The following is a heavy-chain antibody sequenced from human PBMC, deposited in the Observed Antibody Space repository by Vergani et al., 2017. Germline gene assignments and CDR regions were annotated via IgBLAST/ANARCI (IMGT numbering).Heavy chain of an antibody. D-gene: IGHD5-12*01. CDR2: ISSSSSYI. CDR1: GFTFSSYS. V-gene: IGHV3-21*01. CDR3: ARDSRPYSGYDSGGERYYYYYGMDV. J-gene: IGHJ6*02. Sequence: EVQLVESGGGLVKPGGSLRLSCAASGFTFSSYSMNWVRQAPGKGLEWVSSISSSSSYIYYADSVKGRFTISRDNAKNSLYLQMNSLRAEDTAVYYCARDSRPYSGYDSGGERYYYYYGMDVWGQGTTVTVSS.